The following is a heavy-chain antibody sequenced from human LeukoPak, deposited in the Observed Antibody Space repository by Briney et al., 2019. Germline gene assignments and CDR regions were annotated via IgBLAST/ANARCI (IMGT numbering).Heavy chain of an antibody. CDR2: TYYSGIT. CDR1: GASISSYY. J-gene: IGHJ5*02. D-gene: IGHD3-22*01. CDR3: ARVLLSSGYST. V-gene: IGHV4-59*01. Sequence: SETLSLTCSVSGASISSYYYNWIRQSPGKGLEWIGYTYYSGITNYNPSLKSRVTMSLDTSNNQFSLKLSSVTAADTAVYYCARVLLSSGYSTWGQGTLVTVSS.